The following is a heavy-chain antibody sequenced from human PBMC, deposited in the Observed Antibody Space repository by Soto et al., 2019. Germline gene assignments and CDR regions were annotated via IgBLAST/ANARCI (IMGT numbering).Heavy chain of an antibody. CDR1: GVSRDNLY. D-gene: IGHD3-10*01. CDR2: VSQGGTESYMTEEETA. J-gene: IGHJ4*02. CDR3: ARDRGVIILFAKPLGECFDL. V-gene: IGHV4-59*01. Sequence: SETLSLTCTVYGVSRDNLYWSWIRQTPGKGLEWIGYVSQGGTESYMTEEETAGYNPSLDSRATISLDLRKNQFSLTLTSGTAADTAVYYCARDRGVIILFAKPLGECFDLWGQGTLVTVSS.